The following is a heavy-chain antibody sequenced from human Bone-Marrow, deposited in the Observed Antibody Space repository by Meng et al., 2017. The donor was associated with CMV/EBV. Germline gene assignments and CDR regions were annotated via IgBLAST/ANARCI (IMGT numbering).Heavy chain of an antibody. V-gene: IGHV1-69*10. J-gene: IGHJ6*02. CDR3: ARRKDSSSLYYYYFAMDV. Sequence: SVKVSCKASGGTFSSYAISWVRQAPGQGLEWMGGIIPILGIANYAQKFQGRVTITADKSTSTAYMELSSLRSADTAVYYCARRKDSSSLYYYYFAMDVWGQGTTVTVSS. D-gene: IGHD6-6*01. CDR1: GGTFSSYA. CDR2: IIPILGIA.